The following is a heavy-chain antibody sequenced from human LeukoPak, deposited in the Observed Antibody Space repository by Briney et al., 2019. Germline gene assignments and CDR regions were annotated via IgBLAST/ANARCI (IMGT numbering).Heavy chain of an antibody. CDR1: GYSFTSYW. Sequence: GESLKISCKGSGYSFTSYWIGWVRQMPGKGLEWMGIIYPGDSDTRYSPSFQGQVTISADKSISTAYLQWSSLKASDTAMYYCARGAPSYGSGSYYTYYYYYYYMDVWGKGTTVTVSS. CDR3: ARGAPSYGSGSYYTYYYYYYYMDV. D-gene: IGHD3-10*01. V-gene: IGHV5-51*01. CDR2: IYPGDSDT. J-gene: IGHJ6*03.